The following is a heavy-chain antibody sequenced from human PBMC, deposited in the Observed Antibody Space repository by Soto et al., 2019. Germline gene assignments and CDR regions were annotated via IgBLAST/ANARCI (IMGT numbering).Heavy chain of an antibody. J-gene: IGHJ5*02. V-gene: IGHV4-39*01. D-gene: IGHD1-26*01. CDR1: GGSISSSNSY. CDR2: IYYSGRT. Sequence: QLQLQESGPGLVKPSETLSLTCTISGGSISSSNSYWGWIRQPPGKGLEWIGSIYYSGRTYYNPYLEGRVTRSVETSKNQFSLKLSSVTAADTAVYYCARRVRVGATVNWFDPWGQGTLVTVSS. CDR3: ARRVRVGATVNWFDP.